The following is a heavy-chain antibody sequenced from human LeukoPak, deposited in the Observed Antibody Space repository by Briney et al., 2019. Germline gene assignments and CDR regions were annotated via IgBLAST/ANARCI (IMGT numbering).Heavy chain of an antibody. Sequence: SETLSLTCTVSGGSISSGGYYWSWIRQHPGKGLEWIGYIYYSGSTYYNPSLKSRGNISVDTSKNQFSLKLSSVTAADTAVYYCARGWSSAFYYYYYYMDVWGKGTTVTVSS. D-gene: IGHD3-10*01. CDR2: IYYSGST. J-gene: IGHJ6*03. V-gene: IGHV4-31*03. CDR3: ARGWSSAFYYYYYYMDV. CDR1: GGSISSGGYY.